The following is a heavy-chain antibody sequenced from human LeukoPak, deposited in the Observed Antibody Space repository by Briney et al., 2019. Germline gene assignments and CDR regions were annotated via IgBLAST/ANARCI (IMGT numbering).Heavy chain of an antibody. Sequence: ASVKVSCKASGYTFTSYGISWVRQAPGQGLEWMGWISAYNGNTNYAQKLQGRITMTTDTSTSTAYMELRSLRSDDTAVYYCARDYGSGSHLDFDYWGQGTLVTVSS. J-gene: IGHJ4*02. CDR3: ARDYGSGSHLDFDY. V-gene: IGHV1-18*01. D-gene: IGHD6-19*01. CDR2: ISAYNGNT. CDR1: GYTFTSYG.